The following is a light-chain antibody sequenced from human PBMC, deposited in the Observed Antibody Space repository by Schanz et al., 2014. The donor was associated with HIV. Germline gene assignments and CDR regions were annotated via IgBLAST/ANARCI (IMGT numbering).Light chain of an antibody. J-gene: IGLJ1*01. Sequence: QSALTQPASVSGSPGQSITISCTGNSSDVGGYNYVSWYQQHPGKAPKLMIYDVSNRPSGVSNRFSGSKSGNTASLTISGLQAEDEADYYCCSYAGRYTFYVFGTGTKLTVL. V-gene: IGLV2-14*01. CDR1: SSDVGGYNY. CDR3: CSYAGRYTFYV. CDR2: DVS.